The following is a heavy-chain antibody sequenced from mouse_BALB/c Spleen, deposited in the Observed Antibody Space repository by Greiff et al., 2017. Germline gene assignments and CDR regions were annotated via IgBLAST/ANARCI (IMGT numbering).Heavy chain of an antibody. D-gene: IGHD2-14*01. CDR1: GFSLTSYG. CDR3: AREGYRYDGYYFDY. V-gene: IGHV2-9*02. J-gene: IGHJ2*01. Sequence: VQRVESGPGLVAPSQSLSITCTVSGFSLTSYGVHWVRQPPGKGLEWLGVIWAGGSTNYNSALMSRLSISKDNSKSQVFLKMNSLQTDDTAMYYCAREGYRYDGYYFDYWGQGTTLTVSS. CDR2: IWAGGST.